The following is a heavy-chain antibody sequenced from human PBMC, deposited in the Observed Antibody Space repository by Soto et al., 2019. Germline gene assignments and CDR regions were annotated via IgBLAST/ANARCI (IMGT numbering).Heavy chain of an antibody. J-gene: IGHJ6*03. Sequence: GGSLRLSCAASGFTFSSYGMHWVRQAPGKGLEWVAVISYDGSNKYYADSVKGRFTISRDNSKNTLYLQMNSLRAEDTAVYYCAKDPRYCSSTSCYYYYYYYMDVWGKGTTVTVSS. CDR1: GFTFSSYG. CDR3: AKDPRYCSSTSCYYYYYYYMDV. V-gene: IGHV3-30*18. D-gene: IGHD2-2*01. CDR2: ISYDGSNK.